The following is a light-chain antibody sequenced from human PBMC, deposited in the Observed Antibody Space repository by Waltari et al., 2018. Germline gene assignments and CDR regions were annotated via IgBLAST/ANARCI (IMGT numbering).Light chain of an antibody. CDR2: EAS. Sequence: DIQMTQSPSSLSASVGDRVTITCQATEDITNYLNWYQQKPGKAPKLLIYEASNLETGVPSRFSGSGSGTDFTFAISSLQPEDVATYYCQQYHDPPTFGQGTRLEIK. CDR1: EDITNY. J-gene: IGKJ5*01. CDR3: QQYHDPPT. V-gene: IGKV1-33*01.